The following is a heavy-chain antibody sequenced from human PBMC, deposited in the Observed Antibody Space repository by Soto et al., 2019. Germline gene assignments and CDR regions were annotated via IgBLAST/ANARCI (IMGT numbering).Heavy chain of an antibody. CDR3: ARDDTTGPFDF. V-gene: IGHV4-59*01. Sequence: EVLCATFTVVTTPRMTSNWTWIRQSPGKGLEWIGQISHTGRTKYTPSLESRATISVDTTSKQFSLKLTSVTAADTALYYCARDDTTGPFDFWGQGSLVTVS. CDR2: ISHTGRT. D-gene: IGHD4-17*01. CDR1: TTPRMTSN. J-gene: IGHJ1*01.